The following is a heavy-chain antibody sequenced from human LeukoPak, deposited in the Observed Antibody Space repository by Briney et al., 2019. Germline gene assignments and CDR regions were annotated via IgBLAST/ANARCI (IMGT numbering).Heavy chain of an antibody. J-gene: IGHJ4*02. V-gene: IGHV3-7*04. CDR2: IKHDGSEE. CDR3: ARTLGYCSSTNCFLTFDY. CDR1: GFTFSSYW. D-gene: IGHD2-2*01. Sequence: QTGGSLRLSCAASGFTFSSYWMTWVRQAPGKGLEWVANIKHDGSEEYYVDSVKGRFTISRDNAKNSLYLQMNSLRAEDTAVYYCARTLGYCSSTNCFLTFDYWGLGTLVTVSS.